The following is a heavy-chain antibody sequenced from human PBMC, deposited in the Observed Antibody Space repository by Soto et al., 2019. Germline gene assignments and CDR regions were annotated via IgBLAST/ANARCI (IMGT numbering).Heavy chain of an antibody. D-gene: IGHD3-22*01. V-gene: IGHV3-23*01. CDR3: AKHNYYDGSGYYFLSDY. Sequence: HPGGSLRLSCAASGFTFSSYAMSWVRQAPGKGLEWVSAISGSGGSTYYADSVKGRFTISRDNSKNTLYLQMNSLRAEDTAVYYCAKHNYYDGSGYYFLSDYWGQGTLVTVSS. CDR2: ISGSGGST. J-gene: IGHJ4*02. CDR1: GFTFSSYA.